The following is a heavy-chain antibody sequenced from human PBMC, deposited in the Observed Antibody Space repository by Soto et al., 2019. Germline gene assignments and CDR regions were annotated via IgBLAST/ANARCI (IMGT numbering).Heavy chain of an antibody. J-gene: IGHJ4*02. D-gene: IGHD2-15*01. CDR2: FDPEDGET. V-gene: IGHV1-24*01. Sequence: GASVKVSCKVSADTLTELSMHWVRQAPGEGLEWMGGFDPEDGETIYAQKFQGRVTMTEDTSTDTAYMELSSLRSEDTAVYYCATCGGGGSCYLFDYWGQGTLVTVSS. CDR1: ADTLTELS. CDR3: ATCGGGGSCYLFDY.